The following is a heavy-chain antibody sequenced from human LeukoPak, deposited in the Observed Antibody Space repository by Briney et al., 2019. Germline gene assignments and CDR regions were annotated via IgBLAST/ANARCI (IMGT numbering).Heavy chain of an antibody. CDR1: GGSITGSRYY. D-gene: IGHD4-17*01. J-gene: IGHJ3*01. CDR2: IYYSGSI. CDR3: ATPSVNAYDV. Sequence: TPSETLSLTCTVSGGSITGSRYYWGWIRQPPGKGLEWLGNIYYSGSIDHNPSLKSRLTISLDTSKNQFSLKLSSVTAADTAVYYCATPSVNAYDVWGQGTMVTVSS. V-gene: IGHV4-39*07.